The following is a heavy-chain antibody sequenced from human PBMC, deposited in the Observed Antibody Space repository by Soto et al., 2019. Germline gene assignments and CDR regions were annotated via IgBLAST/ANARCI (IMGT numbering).Heavy chain of an antibody. V-gene: IGHV3-21*01. CDR3: ARGYSSRKGSGWYHDY. CDR1: GFTFSSYS. D-gene: IGHD6-19*01. CDR2: ISSSSSYI. Sequence: EVQLVESGGGLVKPGGSLRLSCAASGFTFSSYSMNWVRQAPGKGLEWVSSISSSSSYIYYADSVKGRFTISRDNAKNSLYLQMNSLRAADSAVYYCARGYSSRKGSGWYHDYWGQGTLVTVSS. J-gene: IGHJ4*02.